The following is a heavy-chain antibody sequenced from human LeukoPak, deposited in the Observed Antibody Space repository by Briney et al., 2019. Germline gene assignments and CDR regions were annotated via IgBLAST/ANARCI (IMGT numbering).Heavy chain of an antibody. V-gene: IGHV3-74*01. D-gene: IGHD3-3*01. J-gene: IGHJ4*02. CDR1: GFTFSSYW. CDR2: INTDGSST. CDR3: ARMGAIFGVVIDY. Sequence: GGSLRLSCAASGFTFSSYWMHWVRQAPGKGLVWVSRINTDGSSTSYADSVKGRFTISRDNAKNTLYLQMNSLRAEDTAVYYCARMGAIFGVVIDYWGQGTLVTVSS.